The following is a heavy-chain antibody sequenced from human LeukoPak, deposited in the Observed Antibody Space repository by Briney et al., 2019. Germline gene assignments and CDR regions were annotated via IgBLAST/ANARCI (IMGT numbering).Heavy chain of an antibody. Sequence: ASVKVSCKASGYTFTSYDINWVRQATGQGLEWMGWMNPNSGNTGYAQKFQGRVTMTRNTSISTAYMELSSLRSEDTAVYYCARIVHSVVGDYFGYDAFDIWGQGTMVTVSS. D-gene: IGHD4-17*01. V-gene: IGHV1-8*01. CDR3: ARIVHSVVGDYFGYDAFDI. CDR1: GYTFTSYD. J-gene: IGHJ3*02. CDR2: MNPNSGNT.